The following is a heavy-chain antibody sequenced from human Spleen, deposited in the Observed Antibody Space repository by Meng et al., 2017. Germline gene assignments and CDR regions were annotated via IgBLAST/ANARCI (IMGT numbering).Heavy chain of an antibody. CDR2: LSGSGAIT. D-gene: IGHD4-17*01. V-gene: IGHV3-23*01. CDR3: AKYQGDYGDYPPTYYYYGMDV. Sequence: GESLKISCATSGFTFSNYAMSWVRQAPGKGLEWVSVLSGSGAITYYANSVKGRFTISRDNSKNTLYLQMNSLRAEDTAVYYCAKYQGDYGDYPPTYYYYGMDVWGQGTTVTVSS. CDR1: GFTFSNYA. J-gene: IGHJ6*02.